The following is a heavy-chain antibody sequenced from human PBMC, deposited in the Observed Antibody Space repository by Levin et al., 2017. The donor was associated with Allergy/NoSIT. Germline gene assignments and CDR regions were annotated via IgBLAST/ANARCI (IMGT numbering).Heavy chain of an antibody. CDR2: IYHSGST. D-gene: IGHD3-10*01. CDR1: GGSISSSNW. CDR3: ARSITGPQGVRVFDY. Sequence: PGGSLRLSCAVSGGSISSSNWWSWVRQPPGKGLEWIGEIYHSGSTNYNPSLKSRVTISVDKSKDQFSLKLSSVTAADTAVYYCARSITGPQGVRVFDYWGQGTLVTVSS. V-gene: IGHV4-4*02. J-gene: IGHJ4*02.